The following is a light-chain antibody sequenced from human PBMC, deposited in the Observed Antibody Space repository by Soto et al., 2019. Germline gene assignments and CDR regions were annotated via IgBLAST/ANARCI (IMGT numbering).Light chain of an antibody. CDR1: QSVSSN. CDR3: QQYNNWPLYT. CDR2: GAY. V-gene: IGKV3-15*01. Sequence: EIVMTQSPATLSVSPWERATLSCRASQSVSSNLAWYQQKPGQAPRLLIYGAYTRATGIPARFSGSGSGTEFTLTISSLQSEDFAVYYCQQYNNWPLYTFGQGTKLEIK. J-gene: IGKJ2*01.